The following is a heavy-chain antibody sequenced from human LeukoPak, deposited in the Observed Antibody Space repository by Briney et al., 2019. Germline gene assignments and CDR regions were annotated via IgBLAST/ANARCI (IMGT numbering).Heavy chain of an antibody. D-gene: IGHD3-22*01. J-gene: IGHJ5*02. CDR1: GYTFTGYY. CDR2: INPNSGGT. CDR3: ARDWFGSSSGYYYDWFDP. Sequence: ASVKVSCKASGYTFTGYYMHWVRQAPGQGLEWMGWINPNSGGTNYAQKFQGRVTMTRDTSISTAYMELSRLRSDDTAVYYCARDWFGSSSGYYYDWFDPWGQGTLVTVSS. V-gene: IGHV1-2*02.